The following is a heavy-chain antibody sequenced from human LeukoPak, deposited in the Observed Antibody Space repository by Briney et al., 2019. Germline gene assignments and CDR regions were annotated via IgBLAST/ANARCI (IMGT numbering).Heavy chain of an antibody. Sequence: PGRSLRLSCAASRFTFDDYAIHWVRQAPGKGLEWVSGISWNSGNIGYADSVRGRFTISRDNAKNSVYLQMNSLRIEDTAFYYCAKGGSETVTSYFDYWGQGTLVTVSS. CDR2: ISWNSGNI. CDR1: RFTFDDYA. V-gene: IGHV3-9*01. J-gene: IGHJ4*02. CDR3: AKGGSETVTSYFDY. D-gene: IGHD4-17*01.